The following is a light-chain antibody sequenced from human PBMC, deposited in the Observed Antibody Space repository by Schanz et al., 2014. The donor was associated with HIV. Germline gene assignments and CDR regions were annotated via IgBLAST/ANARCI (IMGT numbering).Light chain of an antibody. CDR2: VNH. J-gene: IGLJ3*02. CDR3: GTWDSSLSARV. CDR1: AFNIGQNY. V-gene: IGLV1-51*01. Sequence: QSVLTQPPSMSAAPGQRVTISCAGSAFNIGQNYVSWFQQFPGTAPKLLIYVNHQRPSDIPDRFSGSKTGTSATLAIVGLQTGDEADYYCGTWDSSLSARVFGGGTKLTVL.